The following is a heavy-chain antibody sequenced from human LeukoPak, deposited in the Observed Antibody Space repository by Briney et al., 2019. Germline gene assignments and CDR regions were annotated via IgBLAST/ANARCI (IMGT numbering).Heavy chain of an antibody. CDR1: GFTFSSYG. CDR3: TSRSKKSGYDPHLDY. CDR2: ISYDGSNK. D-gene: IGHD5-12*01. J-gene: IGHJ4*02. V-gene: IGHV3-30*03. Sequence: GGSLRLSCAASGFTFSSYGMHWVRQAPGKGLEWVAVISYDGSNKYYADSVKGRFTISRDNSKNTLYLQMNSLRAEDTAVYYCTSRSKKSGYDPHLDYWGQGTLVTVSS.